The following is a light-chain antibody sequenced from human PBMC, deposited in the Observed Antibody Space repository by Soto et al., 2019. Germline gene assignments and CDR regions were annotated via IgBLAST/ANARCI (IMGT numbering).Light chain of an antibody. CDR2: KAS. V-gene: IGKV1-5*03. CDR3: QQYNSYPWT. J-gene: IGKJ1*01. CDR1: QSISSW. Sequence: DIQMNHSPATLSATVGDRVTITCRASQSISSWLAWYQQKPGKAPKLLIYKASSLESGVPSRFSGSGSGTEFTLTISSLQPDDFATYYCQQYNSYPWTFGQGTMVDVK.